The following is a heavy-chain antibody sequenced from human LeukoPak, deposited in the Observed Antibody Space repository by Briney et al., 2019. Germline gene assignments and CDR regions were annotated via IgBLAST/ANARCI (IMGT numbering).Heavy chain of an antibody. Sequence: ASVKVSCKASGYTFTSYDINWVRQATGQGLEWMGWMNPNSGNTGYAQKFQGRVTMTRNTSISTAYMELSSLRSEDTAVYYCALLYYYDSSGYYYEGWFDPWGQGTLVTVPS. CDR2: MNPNSGNT. D-gene: IGHD3-22*01. CDR1: GYTFTSYD. J-gene: IGHJ5*02. V-gene: IGHV1-8*01. CDR3: ALLYYYDSSGYYYEGWFDP.